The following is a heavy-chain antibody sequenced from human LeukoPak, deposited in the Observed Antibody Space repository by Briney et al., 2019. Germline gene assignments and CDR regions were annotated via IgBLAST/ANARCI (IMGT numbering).Heavy chain of an antibody. CDR2: ISSSSSYI. D-gene: IGHD6-13*01. J-gene: IGHJ4*02. Sequence: GGSLRLSCAASGFTFSSYSMNWVRQAPGKCLEWVSSISSSSSYIFYADSVKGRFTLSRDNAKNSLYLQMNSLRAEDTAVYYCARDYRYGYPSSWYHLVQIDLWGQGILVTVSS. CDR1: GFTFSSYS. V-gene: IGHV3-21*01. CDR3: ARDYRYGYPSSWYHLVQIDL.